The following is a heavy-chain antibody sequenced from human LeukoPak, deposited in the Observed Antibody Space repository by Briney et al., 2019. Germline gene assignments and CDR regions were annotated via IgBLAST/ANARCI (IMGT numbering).Heavy chain of an antibody. V-gene: IGHV5-51*01. CDR2: IYPGDSDT. J-gene: IGHJ4*02. Sequence: GESLKISCKGSGYSFTTYWIGWVRQMPGKGLEWMGIIYPGDSDTRYSPSFQGQVTISADKSISAAYLQWSSLKASDTAMYYCARQWVEYDSSGYYYGEWGQGTLVTVSS. D-gene: IGHD3-22*01. CDR3: ARQWVEYDSSGYYYGE. CDR1: GYSFTTYW.